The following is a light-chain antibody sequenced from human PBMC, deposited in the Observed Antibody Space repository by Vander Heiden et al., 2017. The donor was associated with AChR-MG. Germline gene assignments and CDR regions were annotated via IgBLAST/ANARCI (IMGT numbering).Light chain of an antibody. Sequence: ETVMPQSPATLSVSPGERATLSCRASQSIGTNLAWYQQKPGRAPRLLIYGASTRATGIPDRFSGSGSGTEFTLTIRSLQSEDFAVYSCQQYSNWPPGTFGQGTKVEIK. V-gene: IGKV3-15*01. CDR3: QQYSNWPPGT. CDR1: QSIGTN. CDR2: GAS. J-gene: IGKJ1*01.